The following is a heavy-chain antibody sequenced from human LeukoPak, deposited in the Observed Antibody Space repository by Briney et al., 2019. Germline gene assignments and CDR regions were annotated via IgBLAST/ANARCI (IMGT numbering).Heavy chain of an antibody. CDR1: GFTVSSNY. V-gene: IGHV3-66*01. Sequence: GGSLRLSCAASGFTVSSNYLSWVRQVPGKGLEWVSVIYSGGSTYYTDSVKGRFTISRDNFKNTVHLQMNSLRAEDTAVYYCARVMSDYGDYVSFDYWGQGTLVTVSS. J-gene: IGHJ4*02. D-gene: IGHD4-17*01. CDR2: IYSGGST. CDR3: ARVMSDYGDYVSFDY.